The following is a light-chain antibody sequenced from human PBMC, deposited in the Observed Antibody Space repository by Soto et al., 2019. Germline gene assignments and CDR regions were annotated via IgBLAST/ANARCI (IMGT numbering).Light chain of an antibody. CDR1: QNIGTW. CDR3: QQMT. J-gene: IGKJ4*01. Sequence: DIQMTQSPSTLSASVGDRVTITCRASQNIGTWLAWYQQKPGKAPKLLIYEASSFERGVPSRFSGSGSGTEFTLTISGLQPDDAETYYCQQMTFGGGTKVEIK. CDR2: EAS. V-gene: IGKV1-5*01.